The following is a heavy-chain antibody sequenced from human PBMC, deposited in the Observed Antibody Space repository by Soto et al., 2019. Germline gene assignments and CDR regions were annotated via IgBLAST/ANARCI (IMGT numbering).Heavy chain of an antibody. V-gene: IGHV1-18*01. D-gene: IGHD3-3*01. CDR3: ARLAIFGVDLTWFDP. Sequence: GASVKVSCKASGYTFTKFHIHWVRQAPGQGLEWMGSISAYNGNTNYAQKLQGRVTMTTDTSTSTAYMELRSLRSDDKAVYYCARLAIFGVDLTWFDPWGQGTLVTVSS. J-gene: IGHJ5*02. CDR2: ISAYNGNT. CDR1: GYTFTKFH.